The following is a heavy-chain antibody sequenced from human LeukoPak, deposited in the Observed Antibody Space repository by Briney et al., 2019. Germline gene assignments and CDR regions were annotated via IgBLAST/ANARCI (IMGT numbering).Heavy chain of an antibody. Sequence: PGGSLRLSCAASGFTFSNYAMTWVRQAPGKGLEWVSAISSSGSDTIYTDSVKDRFTISRDNSKNTLYLQMNTLRAEDTAVYYCAKGGSYAPLDYWGQGTLVTVSS. D-gene: IGHD1-26*01. CDR2: ISSSGSDT. V-gene: IGHV3-23*01. J-gene: IGHJ4*02. CDR1: GFTFSNYA. CDR3: AKGGSYAPLDY.